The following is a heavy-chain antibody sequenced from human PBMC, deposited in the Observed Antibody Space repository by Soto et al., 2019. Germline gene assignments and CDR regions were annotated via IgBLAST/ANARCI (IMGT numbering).Heavy chain of an antibody. J-gene: IGHJ5*02. V-gene: IGHV3-74*01. CDR3: ARELLNWNDPRRWFDP. D-gene: IGHD1-1*01. CDR2: IDTSGHST. Sequence: GGSLRLSCEASGFVFTNFWMHWVRHVPGKGLVWVARIDTSGHSTNYAESVKGRFTISRDNAKNTVSLQMNSLRAEDTALYYCARELLNWNDPRRWFDPWGQGTLVTVS. CDR1: GFVFTNFW.